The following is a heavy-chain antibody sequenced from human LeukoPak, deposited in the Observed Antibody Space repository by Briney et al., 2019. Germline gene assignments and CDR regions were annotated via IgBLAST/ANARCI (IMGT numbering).Heavy chain of an antibody. CDR2: INPTVGDT. Sequence: ASVKVSCKASGYTLTSYYMHWVRQAPGQGLEWMGIINPTVGDTIYAQKFQGRVTMTRDMSTSTVYMELSSLRSDDTAVYYCASVELGAFDIWGQGTMVTVSS. V-gene: IGHV1-46*01. J-gene: IGHJ3*02. CDR1: GYTLTSYY. D-gene: IGHD5-24*01. CDR3: ASVELGAFDI.